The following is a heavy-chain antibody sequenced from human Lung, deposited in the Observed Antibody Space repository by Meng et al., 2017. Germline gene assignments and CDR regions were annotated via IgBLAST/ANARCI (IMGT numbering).Heavy chain of an antibody. CDR2: INHSGST. J-gene: IGHJ4*02. V-gene: IGHV4-34*01. D-gene: IGHD4-11*01. Sequence: QVQLQHGGAGLWKPSETLSLTCVVAGGSFSDYYWSWIRQPPGKGLEWIGEINHSGSTNYNPSLESRATLSVDTSQNNLSLKLSSVTAADSAVYYCARGPTTMAHDFDYWGQGTLVTVSS. CDR1: GGSFSDYY. CDR3: ARGPTTMAHDFDY.